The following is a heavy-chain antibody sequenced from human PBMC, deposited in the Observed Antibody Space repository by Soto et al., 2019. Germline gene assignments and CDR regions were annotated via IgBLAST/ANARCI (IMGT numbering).Heavy chain of an antibody. D-gene: IGHD3-10*01. Sequence: EVQLVQSGGGLVKPGGSLRLSCAASGFTFATYSMSWVRQAPGKGLEWVSSITSSSDYIHYADSVRGRFTISRDNAQSSLYLQMISVRGEDTAVYYCARDTNFYASGSGVDYWGQGSLVTVSS. CDR1: GFTFATYS. V-gene: IGHV3-21*06. CDR2: ITSSSDYI. J-gene: IGHJ4*02. CDR3: ARDTNFYASGSGVDY.